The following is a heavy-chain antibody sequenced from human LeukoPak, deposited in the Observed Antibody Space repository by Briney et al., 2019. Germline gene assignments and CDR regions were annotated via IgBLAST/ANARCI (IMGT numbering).Heavy chain of an antibody. CDR1: GGSISSYY. Sequence: SETLSLTCTVWGGSISSYYWSWIRQPPGKGLEWIGYIYYSECTNYNPSLKSRVTISVETSKNLFSLKLRSVTAADTAVYYCARGGQLCRDWFDPWGQGTLVTVSS. CDR3: ARGGQLCRDWFDP. V-gene: IGHV4-59*01. CDR2: IYYSECT. J-gene: IGHJ5*02. D-gene: IGHD2-2*01.